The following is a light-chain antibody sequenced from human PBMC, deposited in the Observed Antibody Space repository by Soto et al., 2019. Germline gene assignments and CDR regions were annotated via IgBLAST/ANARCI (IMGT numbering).Light chain of an antibody. V-gene: IGKV3-11*01. CDR2: DAS. CDR3: QQRSNWPIT. Sequence: EVVLTQSAATVSVSPGERATLSCRATRSVSSYLAWYQQKPGQAPRLLIYDASSRPTDIPARFSGSGSGTDFTLTISSLEPEDFALYYCQQRSNWPITFGQGTRLEIK. CDR1: RSVSSY. J-gene: IGKJ5*01.